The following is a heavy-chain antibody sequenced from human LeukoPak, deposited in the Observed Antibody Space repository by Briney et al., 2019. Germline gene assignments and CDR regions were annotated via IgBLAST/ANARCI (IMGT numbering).Heavy chain of an antibody. CDR1: GFTFSSYS. Sequence: GGSLRLSCAASGFTFSSYSMNWVRQAPGKGLEWVSSISSSSSYIYYADSVKGRFTISRDNAKNSLYLQMNSLRAEDTAVYYCARDLLAVADEDYFDYWGQGTLVTVSS. CDR3: ARDLLAVADEDYFDY. D-gene: IGHD6-19*01. J-gene: IGHJ4*02. CDR2: ISSSSSYI. V-gene: IGHV3-21*01.